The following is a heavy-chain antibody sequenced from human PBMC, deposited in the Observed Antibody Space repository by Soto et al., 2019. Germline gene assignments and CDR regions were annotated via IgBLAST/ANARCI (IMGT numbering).Heavy chain of an antibody. CDR1: GFTFSSYA. J-gene: IGHJ4*02. D-gene: IGHD5-12*01. Sequence: EVQLLESGGGLVQPRGSLRLSCAASGFTFSSYAMSWVRQAPGKGLEWVSAISGSGGSTYYADSVKGRFTISRDNSKNTLYLQMNSLRAEDTAVYYCAKGGSGYDAVDYWGQGTLVTVSS. CDR2: ISGSGGST. CDR3: AKGGSGYDAVDY. V-gene: IGHV3-23*01.